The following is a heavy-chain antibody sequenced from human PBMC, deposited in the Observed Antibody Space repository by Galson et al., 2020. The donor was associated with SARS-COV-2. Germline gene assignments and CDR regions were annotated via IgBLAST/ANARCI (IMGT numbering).Heavy chain of an antibody. J-gene: IGHJ1*01. CDR2: IYWDDDK. Sequence: SGPTLVIPTQTLTLTCTFSGFSLSTSGVGVGWLRQPPGKALEWLALIYWDDDKRYSPSLKSRLTITKDTSKNQVVLTMTNMDPVDTATYYCAHRRFVDAAGTTGYFQHWGQGTLVTVSS. V-gene: IGHV2-5*02. D-gene: IGHD6-13*01. CDR1: GFSLSTSGVG. CDR3: AHRRFVDAAGTTGYFQH.